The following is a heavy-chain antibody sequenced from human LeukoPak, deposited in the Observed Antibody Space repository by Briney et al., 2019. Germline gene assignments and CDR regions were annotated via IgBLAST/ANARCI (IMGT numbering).Heavy chain of an antibody. CDR2: ISGSGATT. V-gene: IGHV3-23*01. CDR1: GFTFSNYA. J-gene: IGHJ4*02. CDR3: AKDRTIRGVIRTFDS. D-gene: IGHD3-10*01. Sequence: GGSLRLSCAASGFTFSNYAMNWVRQAPGKGLEWGSLISGSGATTYYADSVKGRFTISRDKSKNTVYLQMNRLRAEDTAIYYCAKDRTIRGVIRTFDSWGQGTLVTVSS.